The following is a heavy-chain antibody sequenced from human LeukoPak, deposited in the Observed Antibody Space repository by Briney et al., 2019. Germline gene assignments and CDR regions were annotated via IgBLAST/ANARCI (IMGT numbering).Heavy chain of an antibody. Sequence: PGGSLRLSCAASGFTFRSYWMHWVRQAPGKGLVWVSRVIRDGSFTNYADSVKGRFTISRGNAKNTLYLQMNSLRAEDTAVYYCVRDGDDFNFDYWGQGSLVIVSS. CDR1: GFTFRSYW. CDR3: VRDGDDFNFDY. D-gene: IGHD5-24*01. V-gene: IGHV3-74*01. J-gene: IGHJ4*02. CDR2: VIRDGSFT.